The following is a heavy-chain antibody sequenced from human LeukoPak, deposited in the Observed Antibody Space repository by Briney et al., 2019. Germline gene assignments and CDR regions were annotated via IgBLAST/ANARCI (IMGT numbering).Heavy chain of an antibody. J-gene: IGHJ4*02. V-gene: IGHV4-39*01. CDR2: IYYSGNT. CDR1: GGSISISNYY. CDR3: ARSRWLQFFDY. D-gene: IGHD5-24*01. Sequence: PSETLSLTCTVSGGSISISNYYWGWIRQPPGKGLEWIGNIYYSGNTYYNPSLKSRVTISVDTSKNQFSLNLSSVTAADTAVYYCARSRWLQFFDYWGQGTLVTVSS.